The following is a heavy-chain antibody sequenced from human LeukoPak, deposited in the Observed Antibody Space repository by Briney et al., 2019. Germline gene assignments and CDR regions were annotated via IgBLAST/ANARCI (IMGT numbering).Heavy chain of an antibody. Sequence: GSLRLSCVVSGFTFRNFWMSWVRQTPGKGLEWIVSINHSGHINYNPSLKSRVTISVDASKNQFFLNLTAVTAADTAVYYCARQTRSTSNTANWFGPWGQGTLVTVSS. CDR1: GFTFRNFW. CDR2: INHSGHI. J-gene: IGHJ5*02. V-gene: IGHV4-4*02. D-gene: IGHD1/OR15-1a*01. CDR3: ARQTRSTSNTANWFGP.